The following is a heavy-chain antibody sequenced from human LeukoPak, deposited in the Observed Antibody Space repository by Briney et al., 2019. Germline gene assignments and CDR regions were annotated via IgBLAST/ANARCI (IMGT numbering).Heavy chain of an antibody. D-gene: IGHD2-8*01. CDR2: IYGGGGT. J-gene: IGHJ4*02. CDR1: GFTVRGNY. Sequence: GGSLRLSCAASGFTVRGNYMSWVGQAPGKGLDWVSAIYGGGGTYYADSVKDRFTISRDISKNTLYLQMNSLRAEDTAVYYCARGTSHDYGDYWGQGTLVTVSS. V-gene: IGHV3-66*01. CDR3: ARGTSHDYGDY.